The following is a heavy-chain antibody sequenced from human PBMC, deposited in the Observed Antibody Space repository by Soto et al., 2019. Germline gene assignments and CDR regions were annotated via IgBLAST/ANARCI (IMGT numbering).Heavy chain of an antibody. CDR1: GFTFSSYA. CDR2: TSGSGGAG. J-gene: IGHJ6*02. CDR3: AKGWLYGAGMGV. V-gene: IGHV3-23*01. Sequence: EVQLLESGGGLVQPGGSLRLSCAASGFTFSSYAMSWVRQAPGKGLECVSGTSGSGGAGYHAGSVKGRFTISRDNSKNPLYLQMNSLRAEDTGIYYCAKGWLYGAGMGVWGQGTTVTVSS. D-gene: IGHD3-22*01.